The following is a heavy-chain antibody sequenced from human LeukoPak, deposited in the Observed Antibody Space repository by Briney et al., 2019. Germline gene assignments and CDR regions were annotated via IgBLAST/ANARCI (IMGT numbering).Heavy chain of an antibody. Sequence: PGGSLRLSCAASGFTFSSYGMHWVRQAPGKGLDWVAFVRFDGSNEYYADSVKGRFTISRDNSKNTLYLQMNSLRAEDTAVYYCASFGIVVVTADFDYWGQGTLVTVSS. V-gene: IGHV3-30*02. CDR1: GFTFSSYG. J-gene: IGHJ4*02. D-gene: IGHD2-21*02. CDR3: ASFGIVVVTADFDY. CDR2: VRFDGSNE.